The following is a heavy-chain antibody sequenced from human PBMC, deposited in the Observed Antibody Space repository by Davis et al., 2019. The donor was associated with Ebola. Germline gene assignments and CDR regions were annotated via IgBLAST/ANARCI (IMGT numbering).Heavy chain of an antibody. Sequence: PAGSLTLSCAASAFTFGSYEMNWVRQAPGKGLEWVSYISSSGTTIYYADSVKGRFTISRDNAKNSLYLQMNSLRAEDTATYYCARPMPGRVWVFDCWGQGALVTVSS. CDR3: ARPMPGRVWVFDC. J-gene: IGHJ4*02. CDR1: AFTFGSYE. CDR2: ISSSGTTI. D-gene: IGHD3-16*01. V-gene: IGHV3-48*03.